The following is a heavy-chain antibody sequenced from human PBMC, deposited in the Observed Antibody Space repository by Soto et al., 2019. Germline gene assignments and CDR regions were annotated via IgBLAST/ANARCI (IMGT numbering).Heavy chain of an antibody. CDR2: INHVFVT. J-gene: IGHJ5*02. Sequence: SEALSLTCAFYVGCLSESYWTWIRQPPGKGLELIGEINHVFVTNYNPSLKRRVTISVDTSQNQFSLRLISVTAADTAMYFCVRIRYQLPSSVLWLDPWGQGTPVTVSS. CDR3: VRIRYQLPSSVLWLDP. CDR1: VGCLSESY. D-gene: IGHD1-1*01. V-gene: IGHV4-34*01.